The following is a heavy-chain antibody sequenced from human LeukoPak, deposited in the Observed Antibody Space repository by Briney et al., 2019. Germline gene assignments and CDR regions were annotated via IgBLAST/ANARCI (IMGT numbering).Heavy chain of an antibody. CDR2: INHSGST. CDR1: GGSFSGYY. Sequence: SETLSLTCAVYGGSFSGYYWSWIRQPPGKGLEWIGEINHSGSTNYNPSLKSRVTISVDTSKSQFSLKLSSVTAADTAVYYCAGGYSGYDYAFDIWGQGTMVTVSS. J-gene: IGHJ3*02. CDR3: AGGYSGYDYAFDI. D-gene: IGHD5-12*01. V-gene: IGHV4-34*01.